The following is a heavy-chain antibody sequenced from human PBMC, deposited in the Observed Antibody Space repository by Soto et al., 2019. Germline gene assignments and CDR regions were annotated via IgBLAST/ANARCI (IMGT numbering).Heavy chain of an antibody. CDR3: ARDSYDSSGYHAYYYYGMDV. J-gene: IGHJ6*02. Sequence: SVKVSCKASGGTFSSYAISWVRQAPGQGLEWMGGIIPIFGTANYAQKFQGRVTITADESTSTAYMELSSLRSEDTAVYYCARDSYDSSGYHAYYYYGMDVWGQGTTVTVSS. CDR1: GGTFSSYA. CDR2: IIPIFGTA. D-gene: IGHD3-22*01. V-gene: IGHV1-69*13.